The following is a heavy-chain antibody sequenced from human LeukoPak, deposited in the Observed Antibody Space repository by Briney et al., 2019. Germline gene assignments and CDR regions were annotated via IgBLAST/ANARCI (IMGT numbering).Heavy chain of an antibody. D-gene: IGHD2-2*02. CDR1: GFTFDDYA. Sequence: GGSLRLSCAASGFTFDDYAMHWVRQAPGKGLEWVSGISWNSGSIGYADSVKGRFTISRDNAKNSLYLQMNSLRAEDTALYYCAKSPNRLLYFPFDYWGQGTLVTVSS. V-gene: IGHV3-9*01. CDR3: AKSPNRLLYFPFDY. J-gene: IGHJ4*02. CDR2: ISWNSGSI.